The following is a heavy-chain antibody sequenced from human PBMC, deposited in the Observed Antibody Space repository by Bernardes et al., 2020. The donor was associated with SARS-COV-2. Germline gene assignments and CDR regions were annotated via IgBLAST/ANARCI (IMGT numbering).Heavy chain of an antibody. J-gene: IGHJ4*02. V-gene: IGHV4-39*01. CDR3: ASLLKYNDFWSGSSGYYFDN. D-gene: IGHD3-3*01. Sequence: SETLSLTCTVSGGSISTPTYYWGWIRQPPGKGLEWIGSVYYSGSTFYNPSLRSRLTISVDTPKNQFSLKLSSVTAADTAVYYCASLLKYNDFWSGSSGYYFDNWGQGTLVTVSS. CDR1: GGSISTPTYY. CDR2: VYYSGST.